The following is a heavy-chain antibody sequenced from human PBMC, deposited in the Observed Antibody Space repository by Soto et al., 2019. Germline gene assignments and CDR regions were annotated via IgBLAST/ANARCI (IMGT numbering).Heavy chain of an antibody. CDR3: AKEPVGPDWYFDL. CDR1: GYSFTSYW. J-gene: IGHJ2*01. Sequence: GESLKISCKGSGYSFTSYWIGWVRQMPGKGLEWMGIIYPGGSDTRYSPSFQGQVTISADKSISTAYLQWSSLKASDTAVYNCAKEPVGPDWYFDLWGRGTLVTVS. CDR2: IYPGGSDT. V-gene: IGHV5-51*01.